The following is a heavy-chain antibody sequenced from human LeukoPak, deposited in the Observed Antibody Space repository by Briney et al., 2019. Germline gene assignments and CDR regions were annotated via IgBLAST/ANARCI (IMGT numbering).Heavy chain of an antibody. CDR1: GFTFSSYG. J-gene: IGHJ3*02. Sequence: GRSLRLSCAASGFTFSSYGVHWVRQAPGKGLEWVAVISYDGSNKYYADSVKGRFTISRDNSKNTLYLQMNSLRAEDTAVYYCAKSGSSGYSKGAFDIWGQGTMVTVSS. D-gene: IGHD3-22*01. CDR3: AKSGSSGYSKGAFDI. CDR2: ISYDGSNK. V-gene: IGHV3-30*18.